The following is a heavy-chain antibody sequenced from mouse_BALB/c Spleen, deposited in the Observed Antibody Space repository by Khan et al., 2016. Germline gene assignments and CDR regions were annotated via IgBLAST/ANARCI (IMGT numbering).Heavy chain of an antibody. CDR3: ARTPTVYYAMDY. V-gene: IGHV3-2*02. Sequence: VQLKQSGPGLVKPSQSLSLTCTVTGYSITSDYAWNWFRQFPGNKLEWMGYISYSGSTRYYPSLKSRISITRATSRNQFFLQLNSVTTEHTATYYCARTPTVYYAMDYWGQGTSVTVSS. J-gene: IGHJ4*01. D-gene: IGHD1-1*01. CDR2: ISYSGST. CDR1: GYSITSDYA.